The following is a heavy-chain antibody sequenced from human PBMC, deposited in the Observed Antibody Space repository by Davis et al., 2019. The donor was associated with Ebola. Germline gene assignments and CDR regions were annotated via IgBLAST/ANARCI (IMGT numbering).Heavy chain of an antibody. CDR2: IIPIFGTA. CDR3: ARGGGWYSGYDLRRWFDP. Sequence: SVKVSCKASGGTFSSYAISWVRQAPGQGLEWMGGIIPIFGTANYAQKFQGRVTITADESTSTAYMELSSLRSEDTAVYYCARGGGWYSGYDLRRWFDPWGQGTLVTVSS. V-gene: IGHV1-69*13. CDR1: GGTFSSYA. D-gene: IGHD5-12*01. J-gene: IGHJ5*02.